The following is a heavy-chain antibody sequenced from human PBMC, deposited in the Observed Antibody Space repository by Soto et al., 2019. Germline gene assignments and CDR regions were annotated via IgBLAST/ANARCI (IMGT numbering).Heavy chain of an antibody. J-gene: IGHJ6*02. Sequence: GGSLRLSRATSGFTFSSYWMHWVRQAPGKGLVWVSRINSDGSSTSYADSVKGRFTISRDNAKNTLYLQMNSLRAEDTAVYYCASLGISSGWYSGYYYYGMDVWGQGTTFTVSS. CDR1: GFTFSSYW. CDR2: INSDGSST. D-gene: IGHD6-19*01. V-gene: IGHV3-74*01. CDR3: ASLGISSGWYSGYYYYGMDV.